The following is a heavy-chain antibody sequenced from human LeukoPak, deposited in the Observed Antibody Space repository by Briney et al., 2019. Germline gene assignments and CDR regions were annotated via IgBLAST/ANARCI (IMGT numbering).Heavy chain of an antibody. J-gene: IGHJ6*03. CDR2: IIPIFGTA. D-gene: IGHD6-6*01. CDR1: GGTFSSYA. Sequence: GASVKVSCKASGGTFSSYAISWVRQVPGQGLEWTGGIIPIFGTANYAQKFQGRVTITTDESTSTAYMELSSLRSEDTAVYYCARSPPEYSSSSPYYYYMDVWGKGTTVTVSS. V-gene: IGHV1-69*05. CDR3: ARSPPEYSSSSPYYYYMDV.